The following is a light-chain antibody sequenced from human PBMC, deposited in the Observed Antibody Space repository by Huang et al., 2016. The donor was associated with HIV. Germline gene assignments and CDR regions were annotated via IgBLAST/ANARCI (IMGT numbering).Light chain of an antibody. Sequence: DIQMTQSPSSLSASVGDRVTITCRASQNINTFVNWYQQKRWKAPNLLIYRASTLQSGVPSRFSGSGSGTDFTLTISSLQPEYSATYFCQQSYSTLFTFGPGTKVHIK. J-gene: IGKJ3*01. V-gene: IGKV1-39*01. CDR3: QQSYSTLFT. CDR1: QNINTF. CDR2: RAS.